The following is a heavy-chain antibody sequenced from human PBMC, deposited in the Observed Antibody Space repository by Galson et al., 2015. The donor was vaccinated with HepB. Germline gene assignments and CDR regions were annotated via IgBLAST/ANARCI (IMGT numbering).Heavy chain of an antibody. V-gene: IGHV3-48*02. J-gene: IGHJ5*02. CDR3: AREVRGSSIDP. CDR2: ISSSSSTI. Sequence: SLRLSCAASGFTFSSYSMNWVRQAPGKGLEWVSYISSSSSTIYYADSVKGRFTISRDNAKNPLYLQMNSLRDEDTAVYYCAREVRGSSIDPWGQGTLVTVSS. D-gene: IGHD1-26*01. CDR1: GFTFSSYS.